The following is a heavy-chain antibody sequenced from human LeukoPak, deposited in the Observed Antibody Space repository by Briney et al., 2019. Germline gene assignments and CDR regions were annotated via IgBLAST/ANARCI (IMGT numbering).Heavy chain of an antibody. D-gene: IGHD1-26*01. CDR1: GYTFTSYY. CDR2: INPSGGST. Sequence: ASVKVSCKASGYTFTSYYMHWLRQAPGQGLEWMGIINPSGGSTSYAQKFQGRVTMTRDMSTSTVYMELSSLRSEDTAVYYCARASAPGGALDVWGKGTTVTVSS. CDR3: ARASAPGGALDV. J-gene: IGHJ6*04. V-gene: IGHV1-46*01.